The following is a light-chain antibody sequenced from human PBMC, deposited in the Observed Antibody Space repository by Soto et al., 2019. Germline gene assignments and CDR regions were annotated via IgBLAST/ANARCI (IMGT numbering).Light chain of an antibody. CDR3: QHSNSYPWT. V-gene: IGKV1-5*01. J-gene: IGKJ1*01. CDR2: HAS. CDR1: QTINNW. Sequence: DIQMTQSPSTLSASIGDRVTITCRASQTINNWLAWYQQKPGKAPNLLIYHASNLETGVPSRFNGSAFGTEFTLTISSLQPDDFATYYCQHSNSYPWTFGQGTKLEIK.